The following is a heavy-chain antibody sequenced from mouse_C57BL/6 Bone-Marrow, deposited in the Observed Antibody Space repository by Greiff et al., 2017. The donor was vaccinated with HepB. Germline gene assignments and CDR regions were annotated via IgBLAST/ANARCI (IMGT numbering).Heavy chain of an antibody. CDR1: GYAFSSYW. Sequence: QVQLQQSGAELVKPGASVKISCKASGYAFSSYWMNWVKQRPGKGLEWIGQIYPGDGDTNYNGKFKGKATLTADKSSSTAYMQLSSLTSEDSAVYFCARSSSYYYGSSYFDYWGQGTTLTVSS. D-gene: IGHD1-1*01. J-gene: IGHJ2*01. V-gene: IGHV1-80*01. CDR2: IYPGDGDT. CDR3: ARSSSYYYGSSYFDY.